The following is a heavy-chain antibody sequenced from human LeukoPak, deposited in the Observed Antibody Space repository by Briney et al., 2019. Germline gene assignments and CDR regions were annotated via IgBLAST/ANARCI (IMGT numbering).Heavy chain of an antibody. CDR3: ASSGSDSFSDY. Sequence: GGSLRLSCAASGFTFSSHWMTWVRQAPGKGLEWVANIKQDGSEKYYVESVKGRFTISRDNAKNSLYLQMNSLRVEDTAVYYCASSGSDSFSDYWGQGTLVTVSS. J-gene: IGHJ4*02. CDR2: IKQDGSEK. CDR1: GFTFSSHW. V-gene: IGHV3-7*01. D-gene: IGHD1-26*01.